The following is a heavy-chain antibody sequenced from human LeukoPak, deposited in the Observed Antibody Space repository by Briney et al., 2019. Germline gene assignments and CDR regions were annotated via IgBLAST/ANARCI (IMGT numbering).Heavy chain of an antibody. CDR2: ISYDGSNK. Sequence: PGGSLRLSCAASGFTFSSYGMHWVRQAPGKGLEWVAVISYDGSNKYYADSVKGRFTISRDNSKNTLYLQMNSLRAEDTAVYYCAKDGSYVDTAMVDYWGQGTLVTVSS. V-gene: IGHV3-30*18. CDR1: GFTFSSYG. CDR3: AKDGSYVDTAMVDY. D-gene: IGHD5-18*01. J-gene: IGHJ4*02.